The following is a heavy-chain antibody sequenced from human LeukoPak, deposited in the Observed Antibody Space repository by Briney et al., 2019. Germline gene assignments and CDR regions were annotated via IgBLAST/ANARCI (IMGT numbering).Heavy chain of an antibody. J-gene: IGHJ6*03. D-gene: IGHD3-3*01. V-gene: IGHV3-23*01. CDR1: GFTFSSYA. CDR3: AKENDFWSGYSHYMDV. CDR2: ISGSGGST. Sequence: PGGSLRLSRAASGFTFSSYAMSWVRQAPGKGLEWVSAISGSGGSTYYADSVKGRFTISRDNSKNTLYLQMNSLRAEDTAVYYCAKENDFWSGYSHYMDVWGKGTTVTVSS.